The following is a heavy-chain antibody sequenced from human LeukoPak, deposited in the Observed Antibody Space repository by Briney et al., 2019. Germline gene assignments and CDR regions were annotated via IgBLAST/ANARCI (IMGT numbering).Heavy chain of an antibody. V-gene: IGHV3-66*02. J-gene: IGHJ4*02. CDR1: GITVSSNY. Sequence: GGSLRLSCAASGITVSSNYMSWVRHAPGKGLEWVSVIYSGGSTYYADSVKGRFTISRYNSKNTLYLQMNSLRAEDTAVYYCAREGRGSNRSWYYDYWGQGTLVTVSS. CDR2: IYSGGST. CDR3: AREGRGSNRSWYYDY. D-gene: IGHD6-13*01.